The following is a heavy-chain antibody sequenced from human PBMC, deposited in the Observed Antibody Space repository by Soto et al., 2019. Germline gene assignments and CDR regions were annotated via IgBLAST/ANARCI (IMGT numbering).Heavy chain of an antibody. V-gene: IGHV3-23*01. CDR2: ISGSGGST. J-gene: IGHJ6*02. D-gene: IGHD3-16*01. CDR3: ARLSFSYYYYGMDV. CDR1: GFTFSSYA. Sequence: GGSLRLSCAASGFTFSSYAMSWVRQAPGKGLEWVSAISGSGGSTYYADPVKGRFTISRDNSKNTLYLQMNSLRAEDTAVYYCARLSFSYYYYGMDVWGQGTTVTVSS.